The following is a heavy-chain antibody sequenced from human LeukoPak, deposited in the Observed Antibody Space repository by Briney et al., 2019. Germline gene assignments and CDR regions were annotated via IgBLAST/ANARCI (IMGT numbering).Heavy chain of an antibody. D-gene: IGHD1-26*01. V-gene: IGHV4-34*01. CDR2: INHSGST. Sequence: SETLSLTCAVYGGSFSGYYWSWIRQPPGKGLEWIGEINHSGSTNYNPSLKSRVTISVDTSKNQFSLKLSSVTAADTAVYYCARTRPGVGATHNHGYWGQGTLVTVSS. J-gene: IGHJ4*02. CDR3: ARTRPGVGATHNHGY. CDR1: GGSFSGYY.